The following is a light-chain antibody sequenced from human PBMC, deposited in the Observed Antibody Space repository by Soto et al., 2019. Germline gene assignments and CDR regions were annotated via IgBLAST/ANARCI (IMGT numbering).Light chain of an antibody. V-gene: IGKV3-15*01. CDR2: GAS. CDR1: RSVSTN. CDR3: QQYDKSLPPVT. J-gene: IGKJ4*01. Sequence: DILLTQSPAIVSVSPGERATLSCRASRSVSTNLAWYQHKHGQAPRLLIYGASTRVTDIPARFSGSGSGTDFTLTINYLKSEDFGVYYCQQYDKSLPPVTFAGGTKVEI.